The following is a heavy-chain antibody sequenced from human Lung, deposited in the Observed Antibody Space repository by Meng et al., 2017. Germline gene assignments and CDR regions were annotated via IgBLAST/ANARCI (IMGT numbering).Heavy chain of an antibody. Sequence: QVQIVQSGAQVKKPGASMKSSCKPSVYTFPDTYIHWVRRAPGQGLEWMGRINPKSGDTHYAQKFQARVTMTGDTSISTAYMELSGLRSDDTAMYYCARDEDISAAGKLFGDYWGQGTLVTVSS. CDR3: ARDEDISAAGKLFGDY. D-gene: IGHD6-25*01. V-gene: IGHV1-2*06. J-gene: IGHJ4*02. CDR2: INPKSGDT. CDR1: VYTFPDTY.